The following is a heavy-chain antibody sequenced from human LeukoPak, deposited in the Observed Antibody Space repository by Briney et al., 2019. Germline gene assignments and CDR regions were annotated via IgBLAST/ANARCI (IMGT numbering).Heavy chain of an antibody. CDR1: GFTFSSYW. CDR2: IKQDGSEK. V-gene: IGHV3-7*01. J-gene: IGHJ4*02. D-gene: IGHD3-22*01. Sequence: GGSLRLSCAASGFTFSSYWMSWVRQAPGKGLEWVATIKQDGSEKDFVDSVKGRFTISRDNAKNSLYLQMNSLRAEDTALYYCERVGYYYHYWGQGTLVTVSS. CDR3: ERVGYYYHY.